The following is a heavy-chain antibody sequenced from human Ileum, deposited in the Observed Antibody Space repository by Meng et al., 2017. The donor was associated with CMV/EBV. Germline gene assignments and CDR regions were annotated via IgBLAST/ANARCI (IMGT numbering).Heavy chain of an antibody. CDR2: IYSDGST. Sequence: GGSLRLSCSTSGFTFTTYSMHWVRQAPGKGLEWVSVIYSDGSTYYADSVKGRFTISRDNPKNTVYLQMNSLRAEDTAVYYCARDNYGWGQGTLVTVSS. V-gene: IGHV3-66*02. D-gene: IGHD4-11*01. J-gene: IGHJ4*02. CDR3: ARDNYG. CDR1: GFTFTTYS.